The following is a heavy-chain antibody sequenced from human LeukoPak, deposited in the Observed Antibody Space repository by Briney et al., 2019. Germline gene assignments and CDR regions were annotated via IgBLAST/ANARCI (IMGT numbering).Heavy chain of an antibody. CDR3: ARDPPRGQWLVPNFDY. J-gene: IGHJ4*02. Sequence: ASVKVSCNASGYTFTSYGISWVRQAPGQGLEWMGWISAYNGNTNYAQKLQGRVTMTTDTSTSTAYMELRSLRSDDTAVYYCARDPPRGQWLVPNFDYWGQGTLVTVSS. V-gene: IGHV1-18*01. D-gene: IGHD6-19*01. CDR1: GYTFTSYG. CDR2: ISAYNGNT.